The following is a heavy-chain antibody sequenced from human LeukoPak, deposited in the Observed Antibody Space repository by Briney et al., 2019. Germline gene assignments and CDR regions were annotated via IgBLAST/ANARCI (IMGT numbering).Heavy chain of an antibody. CDR3: ARGYDFWSGYGNDY. CDR2: ISGSGGST. Sequence: GGSLRLSCAASGFTFSSYAMSWVRQAPGKGLEWVSAISGSGGSTYYVDSVKGRFTISRDNSKNTLYLQMNSLRAEDTAVYYCARGYDFWSGYGNDYWGQGTLVTVSS. V-gene: IGHV3-23*01. D-gene: IGHD3-3*01. J-gene: IGHJ4*02. CDR1: GFTFSSYA.